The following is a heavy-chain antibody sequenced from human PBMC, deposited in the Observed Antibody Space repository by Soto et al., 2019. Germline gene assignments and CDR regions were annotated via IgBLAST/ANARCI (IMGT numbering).Heavy chain of an antibody. V-gene: IGHV4-59*01. CDR1: GGSISSYY. CDR3: ARGRGDTAMAWYY. D-gene: IGHD5-18*01. CDR2: ISYSGST. J-gene: IGHJ4*02. Sequence: QVQLQESGPALVKPSETLSLTCTVSGGSISSYYWSWIRQSPGKGLEWIGYISYSGSTKYNPSLKSRVTISVDTSKNQFSLKLSSVTAADTAVYYCARGRGDTAMAWYYWGQGTLVTVSS.